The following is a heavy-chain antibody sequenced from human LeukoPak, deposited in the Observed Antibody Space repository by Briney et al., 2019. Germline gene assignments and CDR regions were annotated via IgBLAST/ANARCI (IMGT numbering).Heavy chain of an antibody. J-gene: IGHJ4*02. V-gene: IGHV4-39*01. Sequence: SETLSLTRAVSGGSISSSIYYWGWIRQPPGEGLEWIGYIFYTGSTYYNPSLNSRVTISVDTSKRQFSLRLTSVTAADTAVYYCVRSSARTLGFYWGQGVLVTVSS. CDR1: GGSISSSIYY. D-gene: IGHD2/OR15-2a*01. CDR2: IFYTGST. CDR3: VRSSARTLGFY.